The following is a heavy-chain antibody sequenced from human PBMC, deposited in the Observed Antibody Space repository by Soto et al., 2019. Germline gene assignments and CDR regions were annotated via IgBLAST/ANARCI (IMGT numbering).Heavy chain of an antibody. CDR1: GFTFSSYG. D-gene: IGHD3-10*01. CDR2: ISSHSDPI. CDR3: ARVFYGSGNYYFDY. Sequence: EVQLVESGGGLVQSGGSLRLSCAASGFTFSSYGMNWVRQAPGKGLEWLSYISSHSDPIYYADSVRGRFTVSRDNAMNSLYLQMNTLRAEDTAVYYCARVFYGSGNYYFDYWVQGTLVTVSS. V-gene: IGHV3-48*01. J-gene: IGHJ4*02.